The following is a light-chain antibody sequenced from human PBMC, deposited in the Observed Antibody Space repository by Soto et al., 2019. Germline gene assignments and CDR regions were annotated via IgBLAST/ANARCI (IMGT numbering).Light chain of an antibody. CDR2: DAF. CDR3: QQYNSYPWT. CDR1: QNLSSR. Sequence: IQMTQSPATLSTYVGDRFTITCRASQNLSSRLAWYQQIPGKAPKLLIYDAFSLQSGVPSRFSGSGSGTEFSLTISSLQPDDFATYYCQQYNSYPWTFGQGTKVDIK. J-gene: IGKJ1*01. V-gene: IGKV1-5*01.